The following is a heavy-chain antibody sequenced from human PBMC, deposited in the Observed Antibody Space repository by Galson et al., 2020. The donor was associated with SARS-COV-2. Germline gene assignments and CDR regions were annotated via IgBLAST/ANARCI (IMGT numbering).Heavy chain of an antibody. CDR2: IGGST. J-gene: IGHJ3*01. V-gene: IGHV3-64*01. CDR3: ARQFCNSRTCTTGGFDL. D-gene: IGHD2-2*01. Sequence: TGGSLRLSCAASGFTLSSYGMHWVRQAPGKGLEYVSSIGGSTHYVNSVKGRFSISRDNSKNTLYLQMGSLRADDMAVYYCARQFCNSRTCTTGGFDLWGQGTTVTVSS. CDR1: GFTLSSYG.